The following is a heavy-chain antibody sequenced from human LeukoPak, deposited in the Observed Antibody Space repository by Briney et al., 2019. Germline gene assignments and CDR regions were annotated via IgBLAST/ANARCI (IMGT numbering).Heavy chain of an antibody. CDR1: GFTFSNYW. J-gene: IGHJ4*02. CDR2: VKPDGSEK. CDR3: ARDRGYYVFDY. Sequence: GGSLRLSCSASGFTFSNYWMTWVRQAPGKGLEWVAHVKPDGSEKSYVDSVKGRFTISRDNAQNSLYLQMNSLRAEDTAVYYCARDRGYYVFDYWGQGTLVTVSS. V-gene: IGHV3-7*01. D-gene: IGHD3-22*01.